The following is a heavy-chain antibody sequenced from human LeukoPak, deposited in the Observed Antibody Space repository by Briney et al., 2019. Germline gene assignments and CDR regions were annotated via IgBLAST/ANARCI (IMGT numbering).Heavy chain of an antibody. V-gene: IGHV3-21*01. D-gene: IGHD3-16*02. CDR2: ISSSSSYI. J-gene: IGHJ4*02. CDR3: ARGAVWGSYRDYFDY. CDR1: GFTFGSYS. Sequence: PGGSLRLSCAASGFTFGSYSMNWVRQAPGKGLEWVSSISSSSSYIYYADSVKGRFTISRDNAKNSLYLQMNSLRAEDTAVYYCARGAVWGSYRDYFDYWGQGTLVTVSS.